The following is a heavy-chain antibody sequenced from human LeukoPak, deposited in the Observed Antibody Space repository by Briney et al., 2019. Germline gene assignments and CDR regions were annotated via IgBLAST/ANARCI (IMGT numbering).Heavy chain of an antibody. V-gene: IGHV4-59*12. Sequence: SETLSLTCTVSGDSISSYYWSWIRQPPGKGLEWIGYIYYSGSTNYNPSLKSRVTISVDTSKNQFSLKLSSVTAADTAVYYCARDKKMATITDWGQGTLVTVSS. D-gene: IGHD5-24*01. CDR2: IYYSGST. CDR3: ARDKKMATITD. J-gene: IGHJ4*02. CDR1: GDSISSYY.